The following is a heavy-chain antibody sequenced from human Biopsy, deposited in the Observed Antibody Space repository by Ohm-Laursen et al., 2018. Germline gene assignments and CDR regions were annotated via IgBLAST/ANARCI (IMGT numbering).Heavy chain of an antibody. V-gene: IGHV1-2*02. D-gene: IGHD5/OR15-5a*01. Sequence: ASVKVSCNASGYAFIGSYIHWVRQAPGQGLEWMGWINPDSGGTHYAQTFQGRVTMTGDTSISTAYMDLSRLTSADTGIYYCARPSGGVSTIGFDPWGQGTLVIVSS. CDR2: INPDSGGT. CDR3: ARPSGGVSTIGFDP. J-gene: IGHJ5*02. CDR1: GYAFIGSY.